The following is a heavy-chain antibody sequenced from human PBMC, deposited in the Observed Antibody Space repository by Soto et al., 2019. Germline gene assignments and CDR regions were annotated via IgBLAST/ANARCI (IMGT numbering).Heavy chain of an antibody. J-gene: IGHJ4*02. CDR1: GFTFSYAW. V-gene: IGHV3-11*06. CDR3: ARHTSGWHYYDY. D-gene: IGHD6-19*01. CDR2: ISGSSRYT. Sequence: VQLVESGGGLVKPGGSLRLSCVASGFTFSYAWMSWVRQAPGKGLEWVSYISGSSRYTNFADSVKGRFTISRDNAKNSLYLQMNSLRVEDTAVYYCARHTSGWHYYDYWGQGTPVTVSS.